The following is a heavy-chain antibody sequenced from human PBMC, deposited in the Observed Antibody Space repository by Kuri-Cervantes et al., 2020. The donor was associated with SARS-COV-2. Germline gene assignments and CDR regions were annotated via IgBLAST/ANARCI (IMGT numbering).Heavy chain of an antibody. J-gene: IGHJ4*02. V-gene: IGHV4-39*01. CDR2: IYYSGST. CDR3: ARRGAVAGTVPFFDY. CDR1: GGSISTYY. Sequence: SETLSLTCTVSGGSISTYYWGWIRQPPGKGLEWIGSIYYSGSTYYNPSLKSRVTISVDTSKNQFSLKLSSVTAAGTAVYYCARRGAVAGTVPFFDYWGQGTLVTVSS. D-gene: IGHD6-19*01.